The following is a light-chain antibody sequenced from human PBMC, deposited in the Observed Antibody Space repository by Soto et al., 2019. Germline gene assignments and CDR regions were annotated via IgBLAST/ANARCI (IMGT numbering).Light chain of an antibody. CDR1: SSDVGYYNY. V-gene: IGLV2-14*01. Sequence: QSALTQPASVYGSPGQSITISCTGTSSDVGYYNYVSWYQHHPGKAPQLMIYEVSNRPSGVSNRFSGSKSGNTASLTISGLQAEDEADYYCNSYTSSRTRVFGTGTKVTVL. CDR2: EVS. CDR3: NSYTSSRTRV. J-gene: IGLJ1*01.